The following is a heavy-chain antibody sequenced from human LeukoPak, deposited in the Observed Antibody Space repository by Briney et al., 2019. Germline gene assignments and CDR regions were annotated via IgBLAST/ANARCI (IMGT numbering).Heavy chain of an antibody. CDR1: GYSISSGYY. V-gene: IGHV4-38-2*02. CDR2: IYQSGTT. J-gene: IGHJ4*02. CDR3: ARDSEKYCSGGSCFQIGY. Sequence: SETLSLTCTVSGYSISSGYYWGWIRQPPGKGLEWIGSIYQSGTTFYNPSLKSRVTISVDMSKNQFSLKLSSVTAADTAVYYCARDSEKYCSGGSCFQIGYWGQGTLVTVSS. D-gene: IGHD2-15*01.